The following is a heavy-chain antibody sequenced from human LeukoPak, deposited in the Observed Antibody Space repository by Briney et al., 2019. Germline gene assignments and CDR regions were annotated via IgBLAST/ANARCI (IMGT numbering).Heavy chain of an antibody. Sequence: PSETLSLTCTVSGGSISSGGYYWSWIRQHPGKGLEWIGYIYYSGSTYYNPSLKSRVTISVDTSKNQFSLKLSSVTAADTAVYYCAREWDSPNNWFDPGGQGTLVTVS. CDR3: AREWDSPNNWFDP. V-gene: IGHV4-31*03. J-gene: IGHJ5*02. CDR2: IYYSGST. D-gene: IGHD1-26*01. CDR1: GGSISSGGYY.